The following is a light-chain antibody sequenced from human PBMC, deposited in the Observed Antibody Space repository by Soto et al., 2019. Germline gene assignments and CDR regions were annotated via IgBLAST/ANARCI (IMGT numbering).Light chain of an antibody. CDR3: TSYAGGNNV. CDR1: STDVGGYDY. CDR2: EVN. V-gene: IGLV2-8*01. Sequence: QSVLTQPPSASGSPGQSVTISCTGTSTDVGGYDYVSWYQQHPGKVPKLMIYEVNKRPSGVPDRFSGSKSGNTASLTVSGLQPDDEADYYCTSYAGGNNVFGTGTKVTVL. J-gene: IGLJ1*01.